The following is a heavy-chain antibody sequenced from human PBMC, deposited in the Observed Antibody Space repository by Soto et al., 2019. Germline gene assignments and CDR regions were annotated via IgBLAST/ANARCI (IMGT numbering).Heavy chain of an antibody. CDR1: GLTISGKKY. D-gene: IGHD1-1*01. CDR3: ATWHEREHAYDV. CDR2: LYDVDGS. V-gene: IGHV3-53*01. J-gene: IGHJ3*01. Sequence: DVQLVESGGGLIQPGESLLLSCAAFGLTISGKKYVAWVRQAPGKGLEWVSGLYDVDGSFYADSVRGRFTTSSDSSKTTVYLQMNDLRPDDTAVYYCATWHEREHAYDVWGQGTTVTVSS.